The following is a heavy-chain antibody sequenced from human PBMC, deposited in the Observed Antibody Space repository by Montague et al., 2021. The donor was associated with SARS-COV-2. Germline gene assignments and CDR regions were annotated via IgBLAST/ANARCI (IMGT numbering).Heavy chain of an antibody. J-gene: IGHJ6*02. CDR1: GGSISSYY. V-gene: IGHV4-59*01. CDR2: IYYSGNT. D-gene: IGHD3-16*01. CDR3: ARVPFVGRPFMNSYYGMDV. Sequence: ETLSLTCTVSGGSISSYYWSWIRQPPGKGLEWIVYIYYSGNTNYNPSLKSRVTISVDTSKNQFSLKLSSVTAADTAVFYCARVPFVGRPFMNSYYGMDVWGQGTTVTVSS.